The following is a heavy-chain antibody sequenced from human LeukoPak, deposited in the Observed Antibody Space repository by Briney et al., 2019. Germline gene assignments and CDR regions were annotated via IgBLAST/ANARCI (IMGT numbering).Heavy chain of an antibody. D-gene: IGHD3-3*01. V-gene: IGHV4-38-2*02. J-gene: IGHJ4*02. CDR3: ATKITIFGVVIIGPHYFDY. Sequence: SETLSLTCTVPGYSISSGYYWGWIRQPPGKGLEWIGSIYHIGSTYYNPSLKSRVTISVDTSKNQFSLKLSSVTAADTAVYYCATKITIFGVVIIGPHYFDYWGQGTLVTVSS. CDR1: GYSISSGYY. CDR2: IYHIGST.